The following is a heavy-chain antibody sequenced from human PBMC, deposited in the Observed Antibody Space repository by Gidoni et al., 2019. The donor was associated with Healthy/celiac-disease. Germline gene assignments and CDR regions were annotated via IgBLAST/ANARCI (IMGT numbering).Heavy chain of an antibody. D-gene: IGHD6-19*01. CDR1: GGSISSGSYY. V-gene: IGHV4-61*02. Sequence: QVQLQESGPGLVKPSQTLSLTCTVSGGSISSGSYYWSWIRQPAGKGLEWIGRIYTSGSTNYNPALKRRVTISVDTSKNQFSLKLSSVTAADTAVYYCARASRVAVGPQRGGDAFDIWGQGTMVTVSS. CDR3: ARASRVAVGPQRGGDAFDI. CDR2: IYTSGST. J-gene: IGHJ3*02.